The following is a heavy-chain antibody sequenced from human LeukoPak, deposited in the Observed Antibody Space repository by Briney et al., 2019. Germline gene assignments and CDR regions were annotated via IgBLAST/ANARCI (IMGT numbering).Heavy chain of an antibody. CDR2: IRSSSSYI. V-gene: IGHV3-21*01. CDR3: AREVEYSSPTVYYGMDV. J-gene: IGHJ6*02. D-gene: IGHD6-6*01. Sequence: PGGSLRLSCAASGFTFSSYSMNWVRQAPGKGLEWVSSIRSSSSYIYYADSVKGRFTISRDNAKNSLYLQMNSLRAEDTAVYYCAREVEYSSPTVYYGMDVWGQGTTVTVSS. CDR1: GFTFSSYS.